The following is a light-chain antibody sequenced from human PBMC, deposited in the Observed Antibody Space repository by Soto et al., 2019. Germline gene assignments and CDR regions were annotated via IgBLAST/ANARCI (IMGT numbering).Light chain of an antibody. CDR1: ESVSSGY. J-gene: IGKJ1*01. V-gene: IGKV3-20*01. CDR2: GAS. CDR3: QQYGSSRT. Sequence: EIVLTQSPGTLSLSQGEGATLSCRASESVSSGYLAWYQQKPGQPPRLLIYGASSRAAGIPDRFSGSGSGTDFTLTISRLEPEDFAVYYCQQYGSSRTFGQGTKVEV.